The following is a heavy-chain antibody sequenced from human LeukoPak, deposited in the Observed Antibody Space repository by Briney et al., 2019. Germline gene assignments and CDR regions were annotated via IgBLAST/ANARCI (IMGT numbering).Heavy chain of an antibody. CDR3: ARDRDRMVQGVTALFDY. D-gene: IGHD3-10*01. CDR2: ISGSNGNT. J-gene: IGHJ4*02. CDR1: GYTFTTYG. V-gene: IGHV1-18*04. Sequence: GASVKVSCKTSGYTFTTYGISWVRQAPGQGLEWMGWISGSNGNTKYAQKVQGRDTMTTDTSTTTAYMEVRSLRSDDTAVYYCARDRDRMVQGVTALFDYWGQGTLVTVSS.